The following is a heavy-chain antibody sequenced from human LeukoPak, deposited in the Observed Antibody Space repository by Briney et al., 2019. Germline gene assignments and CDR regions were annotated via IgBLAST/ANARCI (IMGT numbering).Heavy chain of an antibody. J-gene: IGHJ4*02. V-gene: IGHV7-4-1*02. D-gene: IGHD2-2*01. CDR2: INTNTGNP. CDR3: AGDLLVPAATHPAFDY. CDR1: GYTFTSYA. Sequence: ASVKVSCKASGYTFTSYAMNWVRQAPGQGLEWMGWINTNTGNPTYAQGFTGRFVFSLDTSVSTAYLQISSLKAEDTAVYYCAGDLLVPAATHPAFDYWGQGTLVTVSS.